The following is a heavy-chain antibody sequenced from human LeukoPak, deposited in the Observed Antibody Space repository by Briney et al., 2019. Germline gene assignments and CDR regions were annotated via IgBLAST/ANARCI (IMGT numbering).Heavy chain of an antibody. J-gene: IGHJ6*02. CDR2: VDPRDGET. D-gene: IGHD4-17*01. V-gene: IGHV1-24*01. CDR3: ATFIPRPNDYGDYLYYYYGMDV. CDR1: GNTLTELS. Sequence: ASVKVSCKVSGNTLTELSMHWVRQAPGKGLEWMGGVDPRDGETFYAQKFQGRVTMTEDTSTNTAHMELSSLRSEDTAIYYCATFIPRPNDYGDYLYYYYGMDVWGQGTTVIVSS.